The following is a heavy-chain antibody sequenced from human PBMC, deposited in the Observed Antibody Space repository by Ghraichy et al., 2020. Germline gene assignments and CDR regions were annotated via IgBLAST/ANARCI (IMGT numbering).Heavy chain of an antibody. V-gene: IGHV3-7*05. CDR3: VSGSHVDY. CDR2: INEVGSDK. J-gene: IGHJ4*02. D-gene: IGHD2-15*01. CDR1: GFTFSRFW. Sequence: GGSLRLSCEASGFTFSRFWMTWVRQAPGKGLEWVANINEVGSDKNYVDSVKGRFTISRDNAKNSLHLQMNSLRVEDTAVYYCVSGSHVDYFGQGTPVTVSS.